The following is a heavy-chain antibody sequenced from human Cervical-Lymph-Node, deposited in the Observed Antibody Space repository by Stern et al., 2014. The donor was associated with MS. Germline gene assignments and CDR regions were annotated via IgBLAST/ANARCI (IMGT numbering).Heavy chain of an antibody. CDR2: INPHNGGT. Sequence: VQLVQSGAEVKTPGASVRVSCKASGYTFTDYYFHWVRQSSGQGLEWMGRINPHNGGTDYAQKFQGRVTITRDRSINTAYMHLSSLTSDDAAVYYCAREGSVTNALDIWGQGTMVSVSS. V-gene: IGHV1-2*06. D-gene: IGHD3-10*01. CDR1: GYTFTDYY. CDR3: AREGSVTNALDI. J-gene: IGHJ3*02.